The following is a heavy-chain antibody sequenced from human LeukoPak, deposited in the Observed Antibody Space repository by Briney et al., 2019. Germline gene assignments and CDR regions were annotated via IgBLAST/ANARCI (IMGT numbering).Heavy chain of an antibody. CDR2: ISGSGDST. Sequence: GGSLRLSCAASGFTFSSIAMSWVRQAPGKGLEWVSAISGSGDSTHSADSVEGRFTISRDNSKNTLYLQLNSLRAEDTAVYYCVRQKKSHGNFDYWGQGTLVTVSS. CDR3: VRQKKSHGNFDY. CDR1: GFTFSSIA. J-gene: IGHJ4*02. D-gene: IGHD1-26*01. V-gene: IGHV3-23*01.